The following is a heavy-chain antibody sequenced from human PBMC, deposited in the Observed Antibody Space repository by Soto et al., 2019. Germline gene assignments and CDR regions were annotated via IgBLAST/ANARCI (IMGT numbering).Heavy chain of an antibody. J-gene: IGHJ3*02. Sequence: QVQLQQWGAGLLKPSETLSLTCAVFGGSVNSGNYYWSWIRQPPGKGLEWIGEMSHSGGTHFNPSLRSRVTISVDTSKNHFDLKRSSVTAADTALYYCARVERGTATSVVDAFDIWGPWTMVTVSS. CDR3: ARVERGTATSVVDAFDI. V-gene: IGHV4-34*01. CDR2: MSHSGGT. D-gene: IGHD1-1*01. CDR1: GGSVNSGNYY.